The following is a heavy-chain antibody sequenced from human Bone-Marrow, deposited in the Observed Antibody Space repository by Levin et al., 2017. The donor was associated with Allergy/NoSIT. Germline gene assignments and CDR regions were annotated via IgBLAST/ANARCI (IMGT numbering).Heavy chain of an antibody. Sequence: GGSLRLSCAASGFTFSSYAMHWVRQAPGKGLEWVAVISYDGSNKYYADSVKGRFTISRDNSKNTLYLQMNSLRAEDTAVYYCARDTIHKALDCISTSCPYRQKYNWFDPWGQGTLVTVSS. CDR2: ISYDGSNK. J-gene: IGHJ5*02. CDR1: GFTFSSYA. D-gene: IGHD2-2*01. CDR3: ARDTIHKALDCISTSCPYRQKYNWFDP. V-gene: IGHV3-30-3*01.